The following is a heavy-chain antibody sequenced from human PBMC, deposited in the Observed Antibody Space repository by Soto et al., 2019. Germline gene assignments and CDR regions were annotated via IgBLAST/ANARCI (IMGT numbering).Heavy chain of an antibody. CDR3: ARLVRGVIITEVLD. D-gene: IGHD3-10*01. Sequence: GESLKISCKGSGYSFTSYWIGWVRQMPGKGLEWMGMIYPSDSYTSYSPSFQGHVTISADKSITTAYLQWSSLKASDTAMYYCARLVRGVIITEVLDWGQGTLVTVS. J-gene: IGHJ4*02. CDR1: GYSFTSYW. CDR2: IYPSDSYT. V-gene: IGHV5-51*01.